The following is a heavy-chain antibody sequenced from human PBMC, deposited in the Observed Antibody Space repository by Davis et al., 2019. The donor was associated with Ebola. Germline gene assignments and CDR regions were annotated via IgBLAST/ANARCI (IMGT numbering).Heavy chain of an antibody. CDR1: GFTFNYYS. Sequence: GGSLRLSCAASGFTFNYYSMNWVRQAPGKGLEWVSSISRSSSDIYYADSVKGRFTISRDNAKNSLYLQMNSLRAEDTAVYYCARDWYPLNGMDVWGKGTTVTVSS. CDR2: ISRSSSDI. CDR3: ARDWYPLNGMDV. V-gene: IGHV3-21*01. J-gene: IGHJ6*04. D-gene: IGHD6-13*01.